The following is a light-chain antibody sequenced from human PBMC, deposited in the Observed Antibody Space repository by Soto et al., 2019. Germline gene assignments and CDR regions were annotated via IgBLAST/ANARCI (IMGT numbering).Light chain of an antibody. CDR2: DAS. CDR3: QQAYSFPIT. Sequence: DIQMTQSPSPLSASVGDRVTITCRASQSISSWLAWYQQKPGKAPKVLIFDASSLESGVPSRFSGSGSATEFTLTISSLQPDDFATYYCQQAYSFPITFGQGTRLEIK. V-gene: IGKV1-5*01. CDR1: QSISSW. J-gene: IGKJ5*01.